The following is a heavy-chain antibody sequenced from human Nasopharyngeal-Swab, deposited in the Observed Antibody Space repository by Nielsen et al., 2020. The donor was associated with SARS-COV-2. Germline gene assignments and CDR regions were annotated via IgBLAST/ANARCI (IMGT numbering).Heavy chain of an antibody. V-gene: IGHV3-7*01. D-gene: IGHD3-3*01. J-gene: IGHJ5*02. Sequence: RQGPGRGVVWGSNIKQGGSAKYYVDSVKGRFTISRDNAKNSLYLQMNSLRAEDTAVYYCARCWSGYYTAFWFDPWGQGTLVTVSS. CDR2: IKQGGSAK. CDR3: ARCWSGYYTAFWFDP.